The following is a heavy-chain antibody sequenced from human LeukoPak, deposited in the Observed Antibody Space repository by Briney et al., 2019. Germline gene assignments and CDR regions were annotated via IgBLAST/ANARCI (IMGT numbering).Heavy chain of an antibody. J-gene: IGHJ4*02. V-gene: IGHV3-66*02. D-gene: IGHD2-8*01. Sequence: GGSLRLSCAASGFIVSGDFMSWVRQAPGKGLEWVSVIYSDGSTYYADSVKGRFTISRDNSKNTLYLQMNSLRAEDTAVYYCARDQSHCTNGVCYTSGFDYWGQGTLVTVSS. CDR2: IYSDGST. CDR3: ARDQSHCTNGVCYTSGFDY. CDR1: GFIVSGDF.